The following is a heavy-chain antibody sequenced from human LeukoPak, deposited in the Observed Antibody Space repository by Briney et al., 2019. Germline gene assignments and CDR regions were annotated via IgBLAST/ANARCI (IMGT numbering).Heavy chain of an antibody. CDR3: ARARRDGYNHLDY. Sequence: SETLSLTCTVSGGSISSYYWNWIRQSPGKGLEWIGSIYYSGSTTYNPSFLSRVTISVDMSKNQFSLKVSSVTAEDTAVYYCARARRDGYNHLDYWGQGTLVTVSS. V-gene: IGHV4-59*01. CDR1: GGSISSYY. J-gene: IGHJ4*02. CDR2: IYYSGST. D-gene: IGHD5-24*01.